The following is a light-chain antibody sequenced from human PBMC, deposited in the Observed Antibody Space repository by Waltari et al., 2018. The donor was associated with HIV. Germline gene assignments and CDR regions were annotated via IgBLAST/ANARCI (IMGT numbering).Light chain of an antibody. CDR1: QGLSIN. V-gene: IGKV3-15*01. CDR3: QQYNNWPPYT. CDR2: GAS. Sequence: EIVLTQSPATLSVSPGERVTLSCRASQGLSINLAWHQQKPGQAPRLLIYGASTRATGIPARFSGSGSGTEFTLTISTLQSEDFAVYYCQQYNNWPPYTFGQGTKVEIK. J-gene: IGKJ2*01.